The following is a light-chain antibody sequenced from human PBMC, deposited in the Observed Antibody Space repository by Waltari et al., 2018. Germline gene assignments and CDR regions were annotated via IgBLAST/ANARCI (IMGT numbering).Light chain of an antibody. CDR2: DAS. V-gene: IGKV3-20*01. J-gene: IGKJ2*01. CDR1: QNIGGNY. Sequence: ENVLTQSPGTLSLSPGERATLSCRASQNIGGNYLVWYPHKPGQAPRLLIYDASRRATGIPDSFSGSGSGTDCTLTISSLEPEDFAVYHCQQYGSSPRTFGQGTKLEI. CDR3: QQYGSSPRT.